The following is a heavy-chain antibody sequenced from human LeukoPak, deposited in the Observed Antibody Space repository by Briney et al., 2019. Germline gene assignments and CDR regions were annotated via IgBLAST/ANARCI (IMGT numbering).Heavy chain of an antibody. CDR3: ARANEGYCTNGVCYKRQYYFDY. D-gene: IGHD2-8*01. CDR1: GGSFSGYY. V-gene: IGHV4-34*01. Sequence: SETLSLTCAVYGGSFSGYYWSWIRQPPGKGLEWIGEINHSGSANYNPSLKSRVTISVDTSKNQFSLKLSSVTAADTAVYYCARANEGYCTNGVCYKRQYYFDYWGQGTLVTASS. CDR2: INHSGSA. J-gene: IGHJ4*02.